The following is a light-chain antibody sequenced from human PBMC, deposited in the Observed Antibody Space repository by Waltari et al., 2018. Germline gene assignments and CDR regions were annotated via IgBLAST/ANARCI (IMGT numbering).Light chain of an antibody. V-gene: IGLV1-40*01. CDR2: GKD. CDR1: SPNIGAGYA. J-gene: IGLJ3*02. CDR3: QSYGRDWV. Sequence: QSVLTQPPSVSGAPGQRVPISCTWSSPNIGAGYAVPCYQQLPGTAPKLLIYGKDHRPSGVPDRFSGSKSGTAASLAITGLQTDDEAYYYCQSYGRDWVFGGGTKLTVL.